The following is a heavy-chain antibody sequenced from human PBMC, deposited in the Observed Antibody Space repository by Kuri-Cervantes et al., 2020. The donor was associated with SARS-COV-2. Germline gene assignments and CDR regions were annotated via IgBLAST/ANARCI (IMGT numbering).Heavy chain of an antibody. Sequence: GESLKISCAASGFTLSHNWMSWVRQAPGKGLEWVASIKQDGSEKYYVDSVKGRFAISRDNPKNSLYLQLNSLRAEDAAMYYCARGFELDYWGQGTLVTVSS. J-gene: IGHJ4*02. CDR3: ARGFELDY. CDR2: IKQDGSEK. V-gene: IGHV3-7*03. D-gene: IGHD5-12*01. CDR1: GFTLSHNW.